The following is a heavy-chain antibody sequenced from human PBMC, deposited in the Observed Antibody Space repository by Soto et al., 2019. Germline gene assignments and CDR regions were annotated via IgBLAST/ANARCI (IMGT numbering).Heavy chain of an antibody. CDR3: ARTSRFEY. Sequence: QVQLQQWGAGLLKPSETLSLTCAVYGGSFSAYYWSWIRQPPGKGLEWIGEINHSGSTNYNPSLKSRVTISVDTSKHQFSLKLSSVTAADTAVYYCARTSRFEYWGQGTLVTVSS. CDR2: INHSGST. CDR1: GGSFSAYY. D-gene: IGHD6-6*01. J-gene: IGHJ4*02. V-gene: IGHV4-34*01.